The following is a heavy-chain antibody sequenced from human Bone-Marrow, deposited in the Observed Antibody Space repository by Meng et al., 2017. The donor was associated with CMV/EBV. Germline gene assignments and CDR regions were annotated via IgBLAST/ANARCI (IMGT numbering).Heavy chain of an antibody. V-gene: IGHV3-9*01. CDR3: AKGSGYAVTRYYFEY. CDR2: ISWNSGSI. J-gene: IGHJ4*01. D-gene: IGHD3-9*01. CDR1: GFTFDDYA. Sequence: GGSLRLSCAASGFTFDDYAMHWVRQAPGKGLEWVSGISWNSGSIGYADSVKGRFTISRDNAKNSLYLQMNSLRAEDTALYYCAKGSGYAVTRYYFEYWGHGTRVTVSS.